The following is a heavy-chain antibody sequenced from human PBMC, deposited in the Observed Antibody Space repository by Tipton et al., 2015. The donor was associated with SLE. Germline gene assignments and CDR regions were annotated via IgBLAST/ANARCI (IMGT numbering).Heavy chain of an antibody. CDR1: GFTFLTYW. CDR2: IKQDGSEK. D-gene: IGHD6-19*01. V-gene: IGHV3-7*01. CDR3: AGVLYPWLGGGGYFDN. Sequence: GSLRLSCATSGFTFLTYWMSWVRQTPGKGLEWVANIKQDGSEKYYVDPVKGRFTISRDNAKNSLYLQMNSLRAGDTAVYYCAGVLYPWLGGGGYFDNWGQGTLVTVSS. J-gene: IGHJ4*01.